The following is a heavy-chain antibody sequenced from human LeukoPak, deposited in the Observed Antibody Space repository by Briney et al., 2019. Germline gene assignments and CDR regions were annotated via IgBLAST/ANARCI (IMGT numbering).Heavy chain of an antibody. CDR2: IYYSGST. V-gene: IGHV4-59*01. Sequence: PSETLSLTXTVSGGSISSYYWSWIRQPPGKGLEWTGYIYYSGSTNYNPSLKSRVTISVDTSKNQFSLKLSSVTAADTAVYYCARDRGYSYGHYYYYYYMDVWGKGTTVTVSS. J-gene: IGHJ6*03. D-gene: IGHD5-18*01. CDR3: ARDRGYSYGHYYYYYYMDV. CDR1: GGSISSYY.